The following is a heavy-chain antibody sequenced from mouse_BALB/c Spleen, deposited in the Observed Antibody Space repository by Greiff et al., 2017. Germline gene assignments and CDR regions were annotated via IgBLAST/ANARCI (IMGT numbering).Heavy chain of an antibody. D-gene: IGHD2-2*01. CDR2: SRNKANDYTT. Sequence: DVKLVESGGGLVQPGGSLRLSCATSGFTFSDFYMEWVRQPPGKRLEWIAASRNKANDYTTEYSASVKGRFIVSRDTSQSILYLQMNALRAEDTAIYYCARDAYGYDGFAYWGQGTLVTVSA. CDR3: ARDAYGYDGFAY. CDR1: GFTFSDFY. V-gene: IGHV7-1*02. J-gene: IGHJ3*01.